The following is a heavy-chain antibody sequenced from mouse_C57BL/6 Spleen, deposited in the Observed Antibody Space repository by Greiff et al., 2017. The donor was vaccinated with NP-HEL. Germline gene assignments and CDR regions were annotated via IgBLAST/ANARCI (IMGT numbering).Heavy chain of an antibody. CDR3: ARGRLYYSRAMDY. D-gene: IGHD2-5*01. CDR2: INPSSGST. V-gene: IGHV1-7*01. Sequence: QVQLKESGAELAKPGASVKLSCKASGYTFTSYWMHWVKQRPGQGLEWIGYINPSSGSTKYNQKFKDKATLTADKSSSTAYMQLSSLTYEDSAVYYCARGRLYYSRAMDYWGQGTSVTVSS. CDR1: GYTFTSYW. J-gene: IGHJ4*01.